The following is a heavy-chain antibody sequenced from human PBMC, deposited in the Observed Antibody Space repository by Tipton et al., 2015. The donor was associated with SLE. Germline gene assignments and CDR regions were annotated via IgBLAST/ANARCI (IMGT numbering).Heavy chain of an antibody. J-gene: IGHJ4*02. CDR1: GGSFSGHQ. D-gene: IGHD3-3*01. Sequence: TLSLTCAVYGGSFSGHQWSWIRQPPGKGLEWIGEINHSGGANYSPSLKSRVTMSVDTSKNQFSLKLTSVTAADTAVYYCARLSYDFWSGYPADWGQGTLVSVSS. CDR3: ARLSYDFWSGYPAD. CDR2: INHSGGA. V-gene: IGHV4-34*01.